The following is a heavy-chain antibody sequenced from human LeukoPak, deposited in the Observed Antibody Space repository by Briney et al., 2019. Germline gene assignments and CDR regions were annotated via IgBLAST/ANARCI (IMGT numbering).Heavy chain of an antibody. V-gene: IGHV7-4-1*02. CDR2: INTNTGNP. D-gene: IGHD6-13*01. Sequence: GWINTNTGNPTYAQGFTGRFVFSLDTSVSTAYLQISSLKAEDTAVYYCAREGMDSIAATDYWGQGTLVTVS. J-gene: IGHJ4*02. CDR3: AREGMDSIAATDY.